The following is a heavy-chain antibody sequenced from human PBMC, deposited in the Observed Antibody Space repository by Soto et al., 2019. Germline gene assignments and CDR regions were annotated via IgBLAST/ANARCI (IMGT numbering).Heavy chain of an antibody. Sequence: PGGSLRLSCAASGFTFSSYSMNWVRQAPGKGLEWVSSISSSSSYIYYADSVKGRFTISRDNAKNSLYLQMNSLRAEDTAVYYCARVDFRRVEDIVVVVAATTRGYYYYGMDVWGQGTTVTVSS. V-gene: IGHV3-21*01. CDR2: ISSSSSYI. D-gene: IGHD2-15*01. J-gene: IGHJ6*02. CDR1: GFTFSSYS. CDR3: ARVDFRRVEDIVVVVAATTRGYYYYGMDV.